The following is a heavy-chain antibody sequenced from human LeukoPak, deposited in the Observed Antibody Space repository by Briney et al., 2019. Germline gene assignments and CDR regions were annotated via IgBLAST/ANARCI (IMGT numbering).Heavy chain of an antibody. CDR3: AGAWPKDSSGWYTIDY. J-gene: IGHJ4*02. Sequence: PSETLSLTCTVSGGSVSSGSYYWSWIRQPPGKGLEWIGYIYYSGSTNYNPSLKSRVTISVDTSKNQFSLKLSSVTAADTAVYCCAGAWPKDSSGWYTIDYWGQGTLVTVSS. CDR2: IYYSGST. V-gene: IGHV4-61*01. D-gene: IGHD6-19*01. CDR1: GGSVSSGSYY.